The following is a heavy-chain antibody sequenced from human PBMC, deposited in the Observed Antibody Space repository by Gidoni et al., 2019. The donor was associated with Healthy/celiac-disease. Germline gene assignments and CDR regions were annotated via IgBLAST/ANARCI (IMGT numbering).Heavy chain of an antibody. J-gene: IGHJ6*02. Sequence: QVQLVESGGGVVPPGRSLRLSCAASGFTFSSYGMHWVRQAPGKGLGWVAVIWYDGSNKYYADSVKGRFTISRDNSKNTLYLQMNSLRAEDTAVYYCARDLNGDYAYYGMDVWGQGTTVTVSS. CDR1: GFTFSSYG. D-gene: IGHD4-17*01. CDR2: IWYDGSNK. V-gene: IGHV3-33*01. CDR3: ARDLNGDYAYYGMDV.